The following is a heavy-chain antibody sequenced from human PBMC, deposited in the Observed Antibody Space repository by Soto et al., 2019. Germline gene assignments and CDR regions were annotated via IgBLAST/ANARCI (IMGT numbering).Heavy chain of an antibody. V-gene: IGHV1-58*01. CDR3: AARPSSSWQYYFDY. D-gene: IGHD6-13*01. CDR1: GFTFTSSD. CDR2: IVVGSGNT. Sequence: ASVKVSCKASGFTFTSSDVQWVRQARGQRLEWIGWIVVGSGNTNYAQKFQERVTITRDMSTSTAYMELSSLRSEDTAVYYCAARPSSSWQYYFDYWGQGTLVTVSS. J-gene: IGHJ4*02.